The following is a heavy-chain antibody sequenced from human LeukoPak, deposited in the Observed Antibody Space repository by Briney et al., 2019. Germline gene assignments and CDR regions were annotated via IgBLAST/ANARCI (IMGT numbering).Heavy chain of an antibody. CDR1: GGSISSSSYY. D-gene: IGHD3-10*01. CDR2: IYYSGST. V-gene: IGHV4-39*07. J-gene: IGHJ6*03. Sequence: SETLSLTCKVSGGSISSSSYYWGWIRQPPGKGLEWIGSIYYSGSTYYNPSLKSRVTISVDTSKNQFSLKLSSVTAADTAVYYCASGSGSTLGYMDVWGKGTTVTISS. CDR3: ASGSGSTLGYMDV.